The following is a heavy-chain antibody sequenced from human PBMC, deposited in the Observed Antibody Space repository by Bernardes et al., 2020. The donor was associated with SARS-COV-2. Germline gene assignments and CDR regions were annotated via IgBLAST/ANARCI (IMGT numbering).Heavy chain of an antibody. J-gene: IGHJ4*02. D-gene: IGHD4-17*01. CDR2: IWYDGSNK. V-gene: IGHV3-33*01. CDR1: GFTFSSYG. CDR3: ARDFLRSHDY. Sequence: GGSLRLSCAASGFTFSSYGMHWVRQAPGKGLVWVAVIWYDGSNKYYADSVKGRFTISRDNSKNTLYLQMNSLRAEDTAVYYCARDFLRSHDYWGQGTLVTDSS.